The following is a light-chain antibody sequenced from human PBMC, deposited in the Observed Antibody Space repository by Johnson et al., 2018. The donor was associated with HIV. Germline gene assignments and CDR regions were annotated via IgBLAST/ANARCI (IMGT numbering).Light chain of an antibody. J-gene: IGLJ1*01. Sequence: QSVLTQPPSVSAAPGQKVTISCSGSNSDIGENYVSWYQQVTGTAPKLLIYENDKRPSGIPDRFSGSKSGTSATLDITGLQTGDEADYYCGTWDSSLNALYVFGTGTKVTVL. CDR1: NSDIGENY. CDR3: GTWDSSLNALYV. CDR2: END. V-gene: IGLV1-51*01.